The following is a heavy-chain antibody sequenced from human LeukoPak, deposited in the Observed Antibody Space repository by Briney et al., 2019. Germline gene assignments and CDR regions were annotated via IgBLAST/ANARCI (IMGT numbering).Heavy chain of an antibody. D-gene: IGHD3-16*01. CDR1: GFTFSDYS. V-gene: IGHV3-21*01. CDR3: ARVLISGGAEGSNY. CDR2: ITTSRTSI. Sequence: GGSLRLSCAASGFTFSDYSMNWVRQAPGKGLEWVSSITTSRTSIFYADSVKGRFTISRDNAKNSLYLQMNSLRAEDTAVYYCARVLISGGAEGSNYWGQGTLVTVSS. J-gene: IGHJ4*02.